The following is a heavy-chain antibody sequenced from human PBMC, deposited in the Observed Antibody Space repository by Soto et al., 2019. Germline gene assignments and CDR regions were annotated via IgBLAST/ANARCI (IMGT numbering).Heavy chain of an antibody. CDR1: GFTFSSYG. CDR2: INKGGEAT. CDR3: VKEGCCKQPFDY. Sequence: EVQLLESGGDLVQPGGSLRLSCAASGFTFSSYGMGWVRQAPGKGLEFDSAINKGGEATFYADSVKGRFPISRDNSKNTLFLQMDSLRAEDTALYYCVKEGCCKQPFDYWGQGTLVTVSS. J-gene: IGHJ4*02. V-gene: IGHV3-23*01. D-gene: IGHD6-13*01.